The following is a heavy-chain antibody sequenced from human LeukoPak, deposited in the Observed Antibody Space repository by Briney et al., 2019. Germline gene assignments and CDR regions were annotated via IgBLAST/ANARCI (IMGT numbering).Heavy chain of an antibody. Sequence: SETLSLTCTVSGGSMSTYYWGWIRQPPGKRLEYIGYMFDSGTANYNPSLKSRVTISVDTSKNQFSLNLSSVTAADTAMYYCARGDGASYYGYYFDSWGQGTLVTVSS. CDR1: GGSMSTYY. V-gene: IGHV4-59*01. D-gene: IGHD3-10*01. J-gene: IGHJ4*02. CDR2: MFDSGTA. CDR3: ARGDGASYYGYYFDS.